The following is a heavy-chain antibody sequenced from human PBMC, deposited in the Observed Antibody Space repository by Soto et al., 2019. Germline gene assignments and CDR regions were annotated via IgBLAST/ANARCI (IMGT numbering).Heavy chain of an antibody. CDR2: ISSGGSTI. J-gene: IGHJ4*02. CDR3: VRARSTDSRPDY. V-gene: IGHV3-48*03. Sequence: LRLSCAASGFTFSSYEMNWVRQAPGKGLEWVSYISSGGSTIYYADSLKGRFTISRDNAKNSLFLQLDSLRAEDTAVYFCVRARSTDSRPDYWGQGTLVTVSS. CDR1: GFTFSSYE. D-gene: IGHD3-22*01.